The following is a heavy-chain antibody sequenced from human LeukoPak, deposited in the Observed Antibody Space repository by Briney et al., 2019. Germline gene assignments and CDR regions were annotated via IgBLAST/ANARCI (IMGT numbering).Heavy chain of an antibody. CDR1: GGSISSYY. D-gene: IGHD6-13*01. CDR2: IYYSGST. V-gene: IGHV4-59*08. Sequence: SETLSLTCTVSGGSISSYYWSWIRQPPGKGLEWIGYIYYSGSTNYNPSLKSQVTISVDTSKNQFSLKLSSVTAADTAVYYCARSTGYSSSWDEEYFQHWGQGTLVTVSS. J-gene: IGHJ1*01. CDR3: ARSTGYSSSWDEEYFQH.